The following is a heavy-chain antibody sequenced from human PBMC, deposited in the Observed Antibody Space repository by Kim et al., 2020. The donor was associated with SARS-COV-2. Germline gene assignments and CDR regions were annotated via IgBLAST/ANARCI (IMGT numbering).Heavy chain of an antibody. CDR1: GFTFSNYA. D-gene: IGHD2-2*02. V-gene: IGHV3-23*01. Sequence: GGSLRLSCVASGFTFSNYAMNWVRQAPGKGLEWVSFISGSDGGTYYVDSVMGRCTVSRDNSTNTLYLQMNNLIGEDAAVYYCSTGDCRSTSWYTTYSWG. J-gene: IGHJ5*01. CDR3: STGDCRSTSWYTTYS. CDR2: ISGSDGGT.